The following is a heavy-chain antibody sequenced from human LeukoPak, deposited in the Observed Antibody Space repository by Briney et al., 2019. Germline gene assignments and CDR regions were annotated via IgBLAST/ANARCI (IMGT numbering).Heavy chain of an antibody. CDR1: GYTFISYD. V-gene: IGHV1-8*01. CDR2: MNPNSGNT. CDR3: ARDLHVDTALGY. Sequence: ASVKVSCKASGYTFISYDINWVRQATGQRLEWMGWMNPNSGNTGYAQKFQGRVTMTRNTSISTAYMELSSLRSEDTAVYYCARDLHVDTALGYWGQGTLVTVSS. J-gene: IGHJ4*02. D-gene: IGHD5-18*01.